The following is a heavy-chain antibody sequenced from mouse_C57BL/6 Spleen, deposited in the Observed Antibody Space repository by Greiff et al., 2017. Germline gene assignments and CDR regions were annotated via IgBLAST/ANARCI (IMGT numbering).Heavy chain of an antibody. CDR1: GYTFTSYW. J-gene: IGHJ4*01. Sequence: QVQLQQPGAELVRPGSSVKLSCKASGYTFTSYWMDWVKQRPGQGLEWIGNIYPSDSETNYNQKFKDKATLTVDKSSSTAYMQLSSLTSEDSAVYYCARDYSNSYYAMDYWGQGTSVTVSS. D-gene: IGHD2-5*01. CDR3: ARDYSNSYYAMDY. V-gene: IGHV1-61*01. CDR2: IYPSDSET.